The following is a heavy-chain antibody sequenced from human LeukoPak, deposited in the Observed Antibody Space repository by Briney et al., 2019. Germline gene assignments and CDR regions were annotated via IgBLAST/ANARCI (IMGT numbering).Heavy chain of an antibody. D-gene: IGHD3-22*01. J-gene: IGHJ4*02. Sequence: GGSLRLSCAASGFTFSNYGMHWVRQAPGKGLEGVAFIRYDGSNKYYADSVKGRFTISRDNSKNTLYLQMNSLRAEDTAVYYCAKVSTYYYDSSGYYFDSWGQGTLVTVSS. CDR2: IRYDGSNK. CDR3: AKVSTYYYDSSGYYFDS. CDR1: GFTFSNYG. V-gene: IGHV3-30*02.